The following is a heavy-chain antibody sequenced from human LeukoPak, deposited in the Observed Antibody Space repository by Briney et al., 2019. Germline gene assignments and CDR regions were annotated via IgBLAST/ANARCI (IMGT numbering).Heavy chain of an antibody. CDR1: GFTFSSYS. CDR2: ITTSSRYI. V-gene: IGHV3-21*04. J-gene: IGHJ4*02. Sequence: GGSLRLSCAASGFTFSSYSMNWVRQAPGKGPEWVASITTSSRYINYADSVKGRFTISRDNAKNSLYLQMNSLRAEDTAVYYCARVLVPATFDYWGQGTLVTVSS. CDR3: ARVLVPATFDY. D-gene: IGHD2/OR15-2a*01.